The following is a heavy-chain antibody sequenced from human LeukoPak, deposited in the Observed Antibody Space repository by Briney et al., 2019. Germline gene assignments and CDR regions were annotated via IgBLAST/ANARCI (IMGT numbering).Heavy chain of an antibody. D-gene: IGHD6-25*01. CDR3: ANKSGGGAFEI. CDR2: IYTTGAT. J-gene: IGHJ3*02. Sequence: SETLSLTCTASGGSINSHYWSWIRQPAGKGLEWIGIIYTTGATNYNPSLKSRVTMSVDTSKNQFSLKVNSVTAADTAVYFCANKSGGGAFEIWGQGTAVVVSS. CDR1: GGSINSHY. V-gene: IGHV4-4*07.